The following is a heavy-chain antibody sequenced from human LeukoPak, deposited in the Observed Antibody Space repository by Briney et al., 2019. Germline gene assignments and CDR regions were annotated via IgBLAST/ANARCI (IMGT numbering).Heavy chain of an antibody. CDR2: IIPILGIA. J-gene: IGHJ4*02. CDR3: ASTSDYDSSGYGG. V-gene: IGHV1-69*04. Sequence: GASVKVSCKASGGTFSSYAISWVRQAPGQGLEWMGRIIPILGIANYAQKFQGRVTITADKSTSTAYMELSSLRSEDTAVYYCASTSDYDSSGYGGWGQGTLVTVSS. D-gene: IGHD3-22*01. CDR1: GGTFSSYA.